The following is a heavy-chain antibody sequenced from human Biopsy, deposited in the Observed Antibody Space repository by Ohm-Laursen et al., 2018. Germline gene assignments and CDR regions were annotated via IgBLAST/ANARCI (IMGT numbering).Heavy chain of an antibody. CDR3: ARVEAGTYDALDI. D-gene: IGHD1-26*01. J-gene: IGHJ3*02. CDR2: IYYSGGT. CDR1: GGSMTGYE. V-gene: IGHV4-59*01. Sequence: GTLSLTRSVSGGSMTGYERSWIRLAPGKGLEWIGYIYYSGGTKYNPSLASRVTFSVDMSKSQFSLKLYSVTAADTAVYYCARVEAGTYDALDIWGQGTLVAVSA.